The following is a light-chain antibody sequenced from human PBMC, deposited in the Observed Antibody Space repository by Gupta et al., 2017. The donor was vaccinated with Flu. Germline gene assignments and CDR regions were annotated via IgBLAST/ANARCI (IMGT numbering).Light chain of an antibody. V-gene: IGKV6-21*01. CDR2: YAS. CDR1: QSIGTN. J-gene: IGKJ5*01. Sequence: PAFQSVTPKEKITLTCRASQSIGTNLHWYQQKPNQSPTLLIRYASQSFSGVPSRFSGSGSGTDFTLTINGLEAEDVATYYCQQSSSLPVTFVQGTRLEIK. CDR3: QQSSSLPVT.